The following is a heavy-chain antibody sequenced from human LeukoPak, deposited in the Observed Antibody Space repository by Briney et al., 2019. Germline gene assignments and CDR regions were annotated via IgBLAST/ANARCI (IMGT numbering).Heavy chain of an antibody. CDR1: GFTVSSNY. CDR3: AREGGDLLGETAPRDYYYYGMDV. CDR2: IYSGGST. Sequence: GGSLRLSCAASGFTVSSNYMSWVRQAPGKGLERVSVIYSGGSTYYADSVKGRFTISRDNSKNTLYLQMNSLRAEDTAVYYCAREGGDLLGETAPRDYYYYGMDVWGQGTTVTASS. V-gene: IGHV3-66*01. J-gene: IGHJ6*02. D-gene: IGHD5-18*01.